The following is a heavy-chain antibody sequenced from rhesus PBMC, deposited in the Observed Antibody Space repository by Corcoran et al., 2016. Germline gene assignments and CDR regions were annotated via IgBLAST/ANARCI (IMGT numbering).Heavy chain of an antibody. CDR1: GGSISDTYY. V-gene: IGHV4S9*01. D-gene: IGHD4-35*01. CDR3: ARGTGNLSFDH. CDR2: IYGKSANT. J-gene: IGHJ4*01. Sequence: QVQLQESGPGLVKPSETLSLTCAVAGGSISDTYYWNWTRSPPGKGLEWIGNIYGKSANTYYNPSLKSRVTISKDTSTNQFSLTLSSVTAADTAVYYCARGTGNLSFDHWGQGVLVTVSS.